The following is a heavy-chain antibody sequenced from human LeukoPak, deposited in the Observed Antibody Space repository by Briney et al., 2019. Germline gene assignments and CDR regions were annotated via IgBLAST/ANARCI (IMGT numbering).Heavy chain of an antibody. Sequence: SETLSLTCAVYGGSFSGYYWSWIRQPPGKGLEWIGEINHSGGTKYNPSLKSRVTISVDTSKNQFTLKLSSVTAADTAMYYCARVKDPGGYYYYYYMDVWGKGTTVTVSS. D-gene: IGHD3-16*01. V-gene: IGHV4-34*01. CDR3: ARVKDPGGYYYYYYMDV. CDR1: GGSFSGYY. J-gene: IGHJ6*03. CDR2: INHSGGT.